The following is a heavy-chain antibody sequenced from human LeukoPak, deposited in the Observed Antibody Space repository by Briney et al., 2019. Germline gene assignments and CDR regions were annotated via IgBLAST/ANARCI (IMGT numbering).Heavy chain of an antibody. CDR1: GYTLSELP. D-gene: IGHD1-1*01. V-gene: IGHV1-24*01. CDR3: ATQEKTNWNGGSYYYYTDV. J-gene: IGHJ6*03. CDR2: FDPEDGET. Sequence: AASVKVSCKVSGYTLSELPMHWVRQGPGKGLEWMGGFDPEDGETIYAQKFQGRVTMTADTSTDTAHMELSSLRSEDTAVYYCATQEKTNWNGGSYYYYTDVWGKGTTVTVSS.